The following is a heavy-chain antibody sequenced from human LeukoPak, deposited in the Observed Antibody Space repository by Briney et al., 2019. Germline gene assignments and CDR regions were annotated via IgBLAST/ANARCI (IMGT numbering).Heavy chain of an antibody. D-gene: IGHD3-10*01. CDR2: INPSGGST. V-gene: IGHV1-46*01. CDR1: GYTFTSYY. CDR3: ARDLMVRGPMDV. Sequence: ASVKVSCKASGYTFTSYYMHWVRQAPGQGLEWMGIINPSGGSTSYAQKFQGRVTMTRDMSTSTVYMELSRLRSDDTAVYYCARDLMVRGPMDVWGKGTTATVSS. J-gene: IGHJ6*03.